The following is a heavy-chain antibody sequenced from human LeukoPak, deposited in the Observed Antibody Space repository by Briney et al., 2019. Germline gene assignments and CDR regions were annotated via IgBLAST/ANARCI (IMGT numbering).Heavy chain of an antibody. CDR2: INPHSGGT. V-gene: IGHV1-2*02. D-gene: IGHD2-21*02. J-gene: IGHJ4*02. CDR3: ASLRLGDRGDY. Sequence: ASVKVSCKASGYTFTGYYIHWVRQAPGQGLEWMGWINPHSGGTNYAQKFQGRVTLTRDTSISTAYMELRRLRSDDTAVYYCASLRLGDRGDYWGQGTLVTVSS. CDR1: GYTFTGYY.